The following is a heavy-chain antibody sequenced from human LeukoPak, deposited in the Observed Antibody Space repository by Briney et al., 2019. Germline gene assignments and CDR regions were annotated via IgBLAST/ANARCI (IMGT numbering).Heavy chain of an antibody. CDR2: ISGSGGST. CDR3: AKGVEVITTGFYYYMDV. V-gene: IGHV3-23*01. CDR1: GFTFSSYA. Sequence: GGSLRLSCTASGFTFSSYAMSWVRQAPGKGLEWVSAISGSGGSTYYADSVKGRFTISRDNSKNTLYLQMNSLRAEDTAVYYCAKGVEVITTGFYYYMDVWGKGTTVTVSS. J-gene: IGHJ6*03. D-gene: IGHD3-22*01.